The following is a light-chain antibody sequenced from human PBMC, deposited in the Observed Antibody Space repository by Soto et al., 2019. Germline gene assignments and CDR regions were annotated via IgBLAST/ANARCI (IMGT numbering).Light chain of an antibody. J-gene: IGLJ3*02. CDR2: EVS. Sequence: QSALTQPASVSGSPGQSITISCTGTSSDVGGYNYVSWYQQHPGKAPKLMIYEVSNRPSGVSNRFSGSKSGNTASLTISGLQAEDEADYYCSSYADNNNFVFGGGTKLTVL. CDR1: SSDVGGYNY. CDR3: SSYADNNNFV. V-gene: IGLV2-14*01.